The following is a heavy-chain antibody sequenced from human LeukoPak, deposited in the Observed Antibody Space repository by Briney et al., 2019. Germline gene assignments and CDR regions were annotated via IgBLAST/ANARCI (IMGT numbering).Heavy chain of an antibody. Sequence: GASVKVSCKASGYTFTSYDINWVRQATGQGLEWMGWMNPNSGNTGYAQKFQGRVTITRNTSISTAYMELSSLKSEDTAVYYCARGILWFGDDVWGKGTTVTISS. CDR1: GYTFTSYD. CDR3: ARGILWFGDDV. CDR2: MNPNSGNT. J-gene: IGHJ6*04. D-gene: IGHD3-10*01. V-gene: IGHV1-8*03.